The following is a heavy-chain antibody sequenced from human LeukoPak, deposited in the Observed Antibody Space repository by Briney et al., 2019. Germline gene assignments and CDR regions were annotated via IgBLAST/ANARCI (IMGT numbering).Heavy chain of an antibody. CDR2: IYYSGST. D-gene: IGHD1-26*01. Sequence: SETLSLTCTVSGGSISSYYWSWIRQPPGKGLEWIGYIYYSGSTNYNPSLKSRVTISVDTSKNQFSLKLSSVTAADTAVYYCARLARWVGARYFDYWGQGTLVTVSS. CDR3: ARLARWVGARYFDY. J-gene: IGHJ4*02. CDR1: GGSISSYY. V-gene: IGHV4-59*01.